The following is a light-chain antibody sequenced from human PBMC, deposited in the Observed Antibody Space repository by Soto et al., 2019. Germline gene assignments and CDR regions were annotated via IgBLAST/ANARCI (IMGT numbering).Light chain of an antibody. CDR1: SSNIGSNA. J-gene: IGLJ2*01. Sequence: QSVLTQPPSASGTPGQRVTISCSGSSSNIGSNALNWYQRLPGTAPQLLIFSNDQRPSAVPDRFSGSKSGTSASLAISGLQSEDEADYYCAAWDDSLIGVVFGGGTKVTVL. V-gene: IGLV1-44*01. CDR2: SND. CDR3: AAWDDSLIGVV.